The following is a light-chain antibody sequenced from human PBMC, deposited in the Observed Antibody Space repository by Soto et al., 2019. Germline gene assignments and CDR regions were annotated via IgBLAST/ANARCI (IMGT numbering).Light chain of an antibody. V-gene: IGKV3-15*01. CDR3: RQHENWPLT. CDR1: QSVSSS. CDR2: GVS. J-gene: IGKJ4*01. Sequence: EIVMTQSPATLSVSPGERATLSCRASQSVSSSLAWYQQKPGQAPRLLISGVSTRATGIPARFSGSGSGTEFTLTISSLQSEDFAVYYCRQHENWPLTFGGGTKVEIK.